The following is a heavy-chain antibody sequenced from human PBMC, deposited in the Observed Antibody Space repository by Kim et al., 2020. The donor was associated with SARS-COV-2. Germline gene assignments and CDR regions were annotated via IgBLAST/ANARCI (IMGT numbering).Heavy chain of an antibody. CDR3: AKGALWSGYPNYYYYYGMDV. D-gene: IGHD3-3*01. Sequence: GGSLRLSCAASGFTFSSYAMSWVRQAPGKGLEWVSAISGSGGSTYYADSVKGRFSIARDNSKNTLYLQMNSLRAEDTAVYYCAKGALWSGYPNYYYYYGMDVWGHGTTVTVSS. V-gene: IGHV3-23*01. CDR1: GFTFSSYA. J-gene: IGHJ6*02. CDR2: ISGSGGST.